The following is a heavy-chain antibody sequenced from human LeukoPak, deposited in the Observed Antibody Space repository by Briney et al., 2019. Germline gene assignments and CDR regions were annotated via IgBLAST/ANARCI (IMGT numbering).Heavy chain of an antibody. J-gene: IGHJ6*03. D-gene: IGHD1-26*01. CDR2: ITSSGTYT. Sequence: AGSLTLSCADSGFTFSNYNMNWVRQPPPKAMEWVSSITSSGTYTFYADSVKGRFTISRGNAKNSLYLQMDSLGPEDTAVYYCARNPYSGNYGTYYYYYMDVWGKGTTVTISS. CDR3: ARNPYSGNYGTYYYYYMDV. CDR1: GFTFSNYN. V-gene: IGHV3-21*01.